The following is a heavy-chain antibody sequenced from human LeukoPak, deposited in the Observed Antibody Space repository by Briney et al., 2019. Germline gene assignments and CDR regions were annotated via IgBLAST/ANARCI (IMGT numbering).Heavy chain of an antibody. CDR1: GGSISSNNYY. J-gene: IGHJ4*02. V-gene: IGHV4-39*01. CDR2: IYSSGST. D-gene: IGHD4-11*01. CDR3: ARAEINDYSRY. Sequence: PSETLSLTCTVPGGSISSNNYYRGWIRQPPGKGLEWIGTIYSSGSTYYIPSLESRLTMSIDTSKNQFSLQLSSVTAADSALYYCARAEINDYSRYWDQGIPVIVSS.